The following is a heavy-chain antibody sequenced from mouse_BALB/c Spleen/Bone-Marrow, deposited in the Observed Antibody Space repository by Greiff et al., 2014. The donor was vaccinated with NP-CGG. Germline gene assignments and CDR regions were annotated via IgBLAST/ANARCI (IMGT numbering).Heavy chain of an antibody. Sequence: QVQLKESGPELVKPGASVKISCKTSGYTFSYSWMNWVRRRPGQGLEWIGRIYPEDGDTNYNGRFKGKATLTADKSSNTTYIQLSSLTSVDSAVYFCARNPHYYAMDYWGQGTSVTVSS. CDR2: IYPEDGDT. J-gene: IGHJ4*01. V-gene: IGHV1-82*01. CDR1: GYTFSYSW. CDR3: ARNPHYYAMDY.